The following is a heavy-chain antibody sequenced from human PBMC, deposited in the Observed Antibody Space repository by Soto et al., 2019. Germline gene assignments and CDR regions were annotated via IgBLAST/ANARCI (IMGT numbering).Heavy chain of an antibody. D-gene: IGHD2-21*02. J-gene: IGHJ5*02. CDR1: GGSISSYY. V-gene: IGHV4-59*08. CDR2: IYYSGST. CDR3: ARVTNWFDP. Sequence: PSETLSLACTVSGGSISSYYWSWIRQPPGKGLEWIGYIYYSGSTNYNPSLKSRVTISVDTSKNQFSLKLSSVTAADTAVYYCARVTNWFDPWGQRTLVTVSS.